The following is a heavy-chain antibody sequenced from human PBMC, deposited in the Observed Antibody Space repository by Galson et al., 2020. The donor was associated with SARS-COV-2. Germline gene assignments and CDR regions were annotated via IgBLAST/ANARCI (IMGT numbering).Heavy chain of an antibody. Sequence: SLKISCAASGFSFDEYTMHWVRQAPGKGLEWVSGINWNSGSTAYADSVKGRFTISRDNAKNSLYLQMNSLRNEDTALYYCAKETGVSTSSEFDSWGQGTLVTVSS. J-gene: IGHJ4*02. D-gene: IGHD7-27*01. CDR2: INWNSGST. CDR1: GFSFDEYT. V-gene: IGHV3-9*01. CDR3: AKETGVSTSSEFDS.